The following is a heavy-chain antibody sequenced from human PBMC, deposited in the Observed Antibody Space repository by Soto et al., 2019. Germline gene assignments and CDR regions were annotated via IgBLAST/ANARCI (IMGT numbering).Heavy chain of an antibody. CDR1: GVSLSTGGGG. CDR3: AHRRAGWADYGFWSGPSADLDY. Sequence: SGPTLVNPTQTLTLTCTFSGVSLSTGGGGVGWIRQRPGKALEWLALIYWNDDKRYSPSLKSKGTITKATAKNQVALKLTNMDPVDTATYYYAHRRAGWADYGFWSGPSADLDYWGQGTLVTVSS. CDR2: IYWNDDK. V-gene: IGHV2-5*01. D-gene: IGHD3-3*01. J-gene: IGHJ4*02.